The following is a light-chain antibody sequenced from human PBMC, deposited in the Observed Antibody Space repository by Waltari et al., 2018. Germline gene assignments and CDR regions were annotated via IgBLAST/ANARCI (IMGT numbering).Light chain of an antibody. J-gene: IGLJ6*01. CDR3: GTWDNSLSVV. CDR1: SSNIGKSY. Sequence: QSVLTQPPSVSAAPGQKVSISCSGSSSNIGKSYVSWYQQVPGTAPKLLIHDNNKRPSGMPDRFSGSKSGTSATLVITGLQTGDEADYFCGTWDNSLSVVFGSGTKVTVL. CDR2: DNN. V-gene: IGLV1-51*01.